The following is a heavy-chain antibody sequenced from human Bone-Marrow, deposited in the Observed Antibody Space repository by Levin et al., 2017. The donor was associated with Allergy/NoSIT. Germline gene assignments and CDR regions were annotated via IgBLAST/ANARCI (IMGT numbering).Heavy chain of an antibody. D-gene: IGHD2-2*01. CDR3: ARADPLYCSSTSCYAGY. CDR1: GFTFSDYY. Sequence: GGSLRLSCAASGFTFSDYYMSWIRQAPGKGLEWVSYISSSGSTIYYADSVKGRFTISRDNAKNSLYLQMNSLRAEDTAVYYCARADPLYCSSTSCYAGYWGQGTLVTVSS. CDR2: ISSSGSTI. V-gene: IGHV3-11*01. J-gene: IGHJ4*02.